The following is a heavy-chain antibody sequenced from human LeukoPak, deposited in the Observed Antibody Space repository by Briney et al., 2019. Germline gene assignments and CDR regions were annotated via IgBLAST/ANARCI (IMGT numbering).Heavy chain of an antibody. V-gene: IGHV3-30*18. CDR2: ISYDGSNK. CDR3: AKAWGGIVVAPAAISDY. D-gene: IGHD2-2*02. CDR1: GFTFSSYG. Sequence: GGSLRLSCAASGFTFSSYGMHWVRQAPGKGLEWVAVISYDGSNKYYADSVKGRFTISRDNSKNTLYLQMNSLRAEDTAVYYCAKAWGGIVVAPAAISDYWGQGTLVTVSS. J-gene: IGHJ4*02.